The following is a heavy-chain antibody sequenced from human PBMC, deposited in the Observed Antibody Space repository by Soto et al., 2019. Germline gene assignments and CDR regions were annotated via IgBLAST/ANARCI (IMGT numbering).Heavy chain of an antibody. D-gene: IGHD3-16*01. CDR2: IKSKTDGGTT. CDR3: TTGAFAASSPYYYYYGMDV. Sequence: PGGSLRLSCAASGFTFSNASMSWVRQAPGKGLEWVGRIKSKTDGGTTDYAAPVKGRFTISRDDSKNTLYLQMNSLKTEDTAVYYCTTGAFAASSPYYYYYGMDVWGQGTTVTVSS. CDR1: GFTFSNAS. V-gene: IGHV3-15*01. J-gene: IGHJ6*02.